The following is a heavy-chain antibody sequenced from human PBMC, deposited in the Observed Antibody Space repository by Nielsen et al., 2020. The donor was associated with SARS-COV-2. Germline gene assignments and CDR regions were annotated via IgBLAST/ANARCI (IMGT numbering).Heavy chain of an antibody. CDR3: AKESTPGIAVAGTWFDP. J-gene: IGHJ5*02. D-gene: IGHD6-19*01. V-gene: IGHV3-43D*03. CDR1: GFTFDDYA. Sequence: LSLTCAASGFTFDDYAMHWVRQAPGKGLEWVSLISWDGGSTYYADSVKGRFTISRDNSKNSLYLQMNSLGAEDTALYYCAKESTPGIAVAGTWFDPWGQGTLVTVSS. CDR2: ISWDGGST.